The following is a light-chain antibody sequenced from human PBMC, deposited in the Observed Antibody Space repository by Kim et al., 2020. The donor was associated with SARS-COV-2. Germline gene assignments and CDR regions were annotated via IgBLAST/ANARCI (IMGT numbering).Light chain of an antibody. CDR1: SLRSYY. CDR3: NSRASSGNHRVV. CDR2: GKN. V-gene: IGLV3-19*01. Sequence: SSELTQDPAVSVALGQTVMITCQGDSLRSYYASWYQQKPGQAPVLVIYGKNNRPSGIPDRFSGSSSGNTASLTITGAQAEDEADYYCNSRASSGNHRVVF. J-gene: IGLJ2*01.